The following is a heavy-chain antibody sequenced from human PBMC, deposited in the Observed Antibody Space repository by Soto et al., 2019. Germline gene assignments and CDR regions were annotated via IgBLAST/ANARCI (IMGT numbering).Heavy chain of an antibody. V-gene: IGHV3-30-3*01. CDR2: ISYDGSNK. Sequence: GGSLRLSCAASGFTFSSYAMHWVRQAPGKGLEWVAVISYDGSNKYYADSVKGRFTISRDNSKNTLYLQMNSLRAEDTAVYYCARDRVDYGDYYYYGMDVWGQGTTVTVSS. CDR3: ARDRVDYGDYYYYGMDV. CDR1: GFTFSSYA. D-gene: IGHD4-17*01. J-gene: IGHJ6*02.